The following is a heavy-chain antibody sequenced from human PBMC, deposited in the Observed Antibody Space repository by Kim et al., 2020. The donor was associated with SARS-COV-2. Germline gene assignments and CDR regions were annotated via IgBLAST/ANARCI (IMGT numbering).Heavy chain of an antibody. D-gene: IGHD3-10*01. CDR2: ISSSGSTI. Sequence: GGSLRLSCAASGFTFSSYEMNWVRQAPGKGLEWVSYISSSGSTIYYADSVKGRFTISRDNAKNSLYLQMNSLRAEDTAVYYCARSGLYYYGSGSYGDAFDIWGQGTMVTVSS. CDR3: ARSGLYYYGSGSYGDAFDI. CDR1: GFTFSSYE. V-gene: IGHV3-48*03. J-gene: IGHJ3*02.